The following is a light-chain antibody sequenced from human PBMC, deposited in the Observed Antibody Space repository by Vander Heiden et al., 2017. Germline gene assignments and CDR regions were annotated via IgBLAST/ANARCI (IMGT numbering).Light chain of an antibody. CDR1: QSLLHSNGYNY. V-gene: IGKV2-28*01. Sequence: DIVMTQSPLSLPVTPGETASISCRSSQSLLHSNGYNYLDWYLQKPGQSPQLLIDLGSNRASGVPDRFSGSGSGTDFTLKISRVEAEDVGVYYCMQALQTPTFGGGTKVEIK. CDR3: MQALQTPT. J-gene: IGKJ4*01. CDR2: LGS.